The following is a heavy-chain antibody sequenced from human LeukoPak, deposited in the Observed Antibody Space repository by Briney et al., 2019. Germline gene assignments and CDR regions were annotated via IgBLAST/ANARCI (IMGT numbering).Heavy chain of an antibody. CDR1: GFTFSSYE. CDR2: INLDGTDI. D-gene: IGHD1-26*01. CDR3: AGDGVGVLPGDAFDI. Sequence: GGSLRLSCAASGFTFSSYEMNWVRQAPGKGLEWISFINLDGTDIHYGESVKGRFTISRDNAKNSLYLQMHTLRAEDTAVYYCAGDGVGVLPGDAFDIWSQGTMVTVSS. V-gene: IGHV3-48*03. J-gene: IGHJ3*02.